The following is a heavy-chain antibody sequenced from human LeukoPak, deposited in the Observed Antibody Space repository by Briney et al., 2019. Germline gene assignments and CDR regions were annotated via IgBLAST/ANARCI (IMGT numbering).Heavy chain of an antibody. CDR2: INPNSGGT. CDR3: AREPRTIYGSGAFDP. V-gene: IGHV1-2*02. D-gene: IGHD3-10*01. J-gene: IGHJ5*02. Sequence: ASVKVSCKASGYTFTGYYMHWVRQAPGQGLEWMGWINPNSGGTNYAQKFQGRVTMTRDTSISTAYMELSRLRSDDTAVYYCAREPRTIYGSGAFDPWGQGTLVTVSS. CDR1: GYTFTGYY.